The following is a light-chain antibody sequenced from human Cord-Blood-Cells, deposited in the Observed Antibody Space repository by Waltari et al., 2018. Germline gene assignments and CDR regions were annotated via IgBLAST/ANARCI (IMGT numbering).Light chain of an antibody. CDR3: NSRDSSGNHVV. CDR2: GKN. J-gene: IGLJ2*01. V-gene: IGLV3-19*01. Sequence: SSELTQDPAVSVALGQTVRITCQGDSLRSYYESWYQQKPGQAPVLVIYGKNNRPSGSPDRFSGSSSGNTASLTITGAQAEDEADYYCNSRDSSGNHVVFGGGTKLTVL. CDR1: SLRSYY.